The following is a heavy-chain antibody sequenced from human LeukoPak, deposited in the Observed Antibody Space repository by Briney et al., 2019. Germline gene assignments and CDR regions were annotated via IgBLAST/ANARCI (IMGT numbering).Heavy chain of an antibody. CDR3: ARHSGSLNWFDP. D-gene: IGHD1-26*01. CDR2: IYYSGSP. J-gene: IGHJ5*02. V-gene: IGHV4-59*08. CDR1: GGSMSSYY. Sequence: SETLSLTCTVSGGSMSSYYWSWIRKPPGKGLEWIGYIYYSGSPNYNPSLKSRVAMSVDTSNNQFSLRLSSVTAADTAVYYCARHSGSLNWFDPWGQGTLVSVSS.